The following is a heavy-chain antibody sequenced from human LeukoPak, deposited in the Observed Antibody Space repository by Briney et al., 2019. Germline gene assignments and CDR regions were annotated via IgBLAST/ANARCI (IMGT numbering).Heavy chain of an antibody. Sequence: ASVKVSCKASGYTFTTYGVSWVRQAPGQGLEWMGWISGYDGNTNYAQKLRGRVTMTTDTSTSTAYMDLRSLRSEDTAVYYCARSKTFFGVVMPGDPFSGSRDWGQGTLVTVSS. CDR3: ARSKTFFGVVMPGDPFSGSRD. J-gene: IGHJ4*02. CDR2: ISGYDGNT. D-gene: IGHD3-3*01. V-gene: IGHV1-18*01. CDR1: GYTFTTYG.